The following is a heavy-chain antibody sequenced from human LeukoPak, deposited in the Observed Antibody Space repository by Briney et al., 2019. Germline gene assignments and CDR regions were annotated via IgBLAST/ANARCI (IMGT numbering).Heavy chain of an antibody. CDR1: GGSISSSNW. V-gene: IGHV4-4*02. CDR2: IYHSGST. CDR3: ARGGYSGYDDAFDI. D-gene: IGHD5-12*01. Sequence: PSGTLSLTRAVSGGSISSSNWRSWVRPPPGKGLEWIGEIYHSGSTNYNPSLKSRVTISVDKSKNQFSLKLSSVTAADTAVYYCARGGYSGYDDAFDIWGQGTMVTVSS. J-gene: IGHJ3*02.